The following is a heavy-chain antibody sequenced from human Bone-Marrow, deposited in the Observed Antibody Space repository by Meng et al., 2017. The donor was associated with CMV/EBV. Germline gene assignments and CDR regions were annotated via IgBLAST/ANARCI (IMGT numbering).Heavy chain of an antibody. Sequence: GGSLRLSCAASGFTVSSNYMSWVRQAPGKGLEWVSVIYSGGSTYYADSVKGRFTISRDNSKNTLYLQMNSLRAEDTAVDYCARRGIAALNDAFDIWGQGKMVTVSS. J-gene: IGHJ3*02. V-gene: IGHV3-66*02. CDR2: IYSGGST. D-gene: IGHD6-13*01. CDR3: ARRGIAALNDAFDI. CDR1: GFTVSSNY.